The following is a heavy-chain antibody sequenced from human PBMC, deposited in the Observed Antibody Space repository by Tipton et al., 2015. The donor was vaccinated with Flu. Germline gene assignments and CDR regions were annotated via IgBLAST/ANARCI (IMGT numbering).Heavy chain of an antibody. CDR1: GGSFSGYY. V-gene: IGHV4-34*10. Sequence: PGLVKPSETLSLTCAVYGGSFSGYYWSWIRQAPGKGLEWIGAVSRTGSTIYNPSLKSRVTISIDTSKNHFSLKMKSVTASDMAVYYCARRDYSNYVSDPKSWFDPWGQGTLVAVSS. D-gene: IGHD4-11*01. CDR3: ARRDYSNYVSDPKSWFDP. J-gene: IGHJ5*02. CDR2: VSRTGST.